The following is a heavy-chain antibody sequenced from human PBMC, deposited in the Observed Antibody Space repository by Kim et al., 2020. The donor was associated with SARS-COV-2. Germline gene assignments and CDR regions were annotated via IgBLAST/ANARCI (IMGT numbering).Heavy chain of an antibody. Sequence: GGSLRLSCAASGFTFNSYAMSWVHQAPGKGLEWVSGIRGSGGTTNYADSVKGRFTISRDNSKNTLYLQMDSLRADDTALYYCAKVSSGSSGWFEYFQNWGQGTLVTVSS. D-gene: IGHD6-19*01. V-gene: IGHV3-23*01. CDR2: IRGSGGTT. CDR1: GFTFNSYA. J-gene: IGHJ1*01. CDR3: AKVSSGSSGWFEYFQN.